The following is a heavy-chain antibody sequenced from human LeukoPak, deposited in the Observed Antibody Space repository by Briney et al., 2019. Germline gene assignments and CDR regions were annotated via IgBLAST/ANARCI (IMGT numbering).Heavy chain of an antibody. CDR1: GFTFSSYA. J-gene: IGHJ4*02. V-gene: IGHV3-30*04. Sequence: GGSLRLSCAASGFTFSSYAMHWVRQAPGKGLEWVAVISYDGSNKYYADSVKGRFTISRDNSKNTLYLQMNSLRAEDTAVYYCARSNFAVAWSYDYWGQGTLVTVSS. D-gene: IGHD6-19*01. CDR2: ISYDGSNK. CDR3: ARSNFAVAWSYDY.